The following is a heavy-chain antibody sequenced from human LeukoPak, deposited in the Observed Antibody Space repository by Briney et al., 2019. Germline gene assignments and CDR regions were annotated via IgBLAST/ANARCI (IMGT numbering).Heavy chain of an antibody. CDR1: GFTFSSYS. CDR3: ASEGDILTGYYL. D-gene: IGHD3-9*01. V-gene: IGHV3-21*01. J-gene: IGHJ6*04. CDR2: ISSSSSYI. Sequence: PGGSLRLACSASGFTFSSYSMNWVRQAPGKGLELVSSISSSSSYIYYAVSVKGRFTISRYNAKNSLYLQMNSLRAEDTAVYYCASEGDILTGYYLWGKGTTVTVSS.